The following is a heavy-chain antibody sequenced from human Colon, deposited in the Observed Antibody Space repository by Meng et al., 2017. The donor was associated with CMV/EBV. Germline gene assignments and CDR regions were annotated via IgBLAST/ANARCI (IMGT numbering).Heavy chain of an antibody. CDR1: GYTLTASY. J-gene: IGHJ4*02. CDR3: ARDTDI. V-gene: IGHV1-46*01. Sequence: ASAKVSCKSSGYTLTASYFHWVRQAPGQGLEWLGIMHYSSGNTAHTQKLQGRIIMTRDTSTSTVYIELTSLRSDDTALYYCARDTDIWGQGTLVTVSS. CDR2: MHYSSGNT. D-gene: IGHD4-11*01.